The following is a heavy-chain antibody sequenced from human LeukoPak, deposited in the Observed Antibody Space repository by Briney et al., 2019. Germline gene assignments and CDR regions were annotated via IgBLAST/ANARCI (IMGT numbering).Heavy chain of an antibody. CDR3: ARDSGYLAEYFQH. D-gene: IGHD5-12*01. CDR2: IYYSGST. CDR1: GGSISSYY. V-gene: IGHV4-59*01. J-gene: IGHJ1*01. Sequence: SETLSLTCTVSGGSISSYYWSWIRQPPGKGLEWIGYIYYSGSTNYNPSLKSRVTILVDTSKNQFSLKLSSVTAADTAVYYCARDSGYLAEYFQHWGQGTLVTVSS.